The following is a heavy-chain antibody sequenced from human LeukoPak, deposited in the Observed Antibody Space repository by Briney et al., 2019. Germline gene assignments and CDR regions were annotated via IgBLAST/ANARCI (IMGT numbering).Heavy chain of an antibody. Sequence: PGRSLRLSCAASGFTFSSYWMSWVRQAPGKGLEWVANIKQDGSEKYYVDSVKGRFTISRDNAKNSLYLQMNSLRAEDTAVYYCARGITIFGVVSYFDYWGQGTLVTVSS. J-gene: IGHJ4*02. D-gene: IGHD3-3*01. CDR3: ARGITIFGVVSYFDY. V-gene: IGHV3-7*01. CDR2: IKQDGSEK. CDR1: GFTFSSYW.